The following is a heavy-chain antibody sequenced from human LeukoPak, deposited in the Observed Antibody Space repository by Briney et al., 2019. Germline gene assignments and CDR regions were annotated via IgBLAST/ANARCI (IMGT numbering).Heavy chain of an antibody. V-gene: IGHV4-59*08. CDR2: IFDSGST. J-gene: IGHJ6*02. CDR1: GGSISSYY. CDR3: ARRVATSSPLHYYGMDV. D-gene: IGHD5-12*01. Sequence: PSETLSLTCTVSGGSISSYYWTWIRQPPGKGLEWIGYIFDSGSTNYSPSLKSRVTISLDTSKNQFSLKLSSVTAADTAVYYCARRVATSSPLHYYGMDVWGQGTAVTVSS.